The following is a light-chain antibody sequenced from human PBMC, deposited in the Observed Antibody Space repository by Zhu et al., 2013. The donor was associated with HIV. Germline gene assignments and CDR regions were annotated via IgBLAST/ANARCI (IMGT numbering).Light chain of an antibody. J-gene: IGKJ3*01. CDR1: QSVLHSSNSKNY. V-gene: IGKV4-1*01. Sequence: DIVMTQSPDSLAVSLGEGATINCKSSQSVLHSSNSKNYLAWYQLKPGQPPKLLIFWASTRESGVPDRFSGSGSGTDFTLTISSLQAEDVAVYYCQQYYASPFTFGPGTKVDVK. CDR3: QQYYASPFT. CDR2: WAS.